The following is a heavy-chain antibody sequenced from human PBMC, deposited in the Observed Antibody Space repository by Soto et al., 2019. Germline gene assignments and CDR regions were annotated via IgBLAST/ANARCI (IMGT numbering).Heavy chain of an antibody. CDR2: INPSGGST. J-gene: IGHJ4*02. Sequence: QVQLVQSGAEVIQPGASVKVSCKASGYTFTSYYIQWVRQAPGQGLEWMGIINPSGGSTNYAQKFQGRVTVTRDTSTSTVYMELSRLRSEDTAIYYCSRGYPPRDQLGNLPGAFWGQGTLVTVSS. V-gene: IGHV1-46*03. D-gene: IGHD1-1*01. CDR1: GYTFTSYY. CDR3: SRGYPPRDQLGNLPGAF.